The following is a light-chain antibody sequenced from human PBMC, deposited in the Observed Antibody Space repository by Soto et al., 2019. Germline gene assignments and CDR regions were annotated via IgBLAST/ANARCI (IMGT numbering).Light chain of an antibody. CDR3: SSYTSSSLDV. J-gene: IGLJ1*01. CDR1: SSDVGGYNY. V-gene: IGLV2-14*01. CDR2: DVS. Sequence: QSALTQPASVSGSPGQSITICCTGTSSDVGGYNYVSWYQQHPGKAPKLMIYDVSNRPSGVSNRFSGSKSGNTASLTISGLQAEDEADYYCSSYTSSSLDVFGTGTKLTVL.